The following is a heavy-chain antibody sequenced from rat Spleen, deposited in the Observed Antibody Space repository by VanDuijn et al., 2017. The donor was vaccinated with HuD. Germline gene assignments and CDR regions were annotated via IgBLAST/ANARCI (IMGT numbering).Heavy chain of an antibody. J-gene: IGHJ2*01. CDR3: TRVATFRPFDY. CDR2: IKNTGDTT. V-gene: IGHV5-25*01. D-gene: IGHD3-5*01. CDR1: GFTFSNYY. Sequence: EVQLAESGGGLVQPGRSMKLSCTALGFTFSNYYVAWVRQAPTKGLEWVASIKNTGDTTYYPDSVKGRFTISRDNAKSTLYLQMNSLRSEDTATYYCTRVATFRPFDYWGQGVMVTVSS.